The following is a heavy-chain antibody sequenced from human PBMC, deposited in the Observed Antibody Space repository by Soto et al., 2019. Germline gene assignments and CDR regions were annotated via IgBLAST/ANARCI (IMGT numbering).Heavy chain of an antibody. CDR1: GYTFTSYG. D-gene: IGHD2-2*01. CDR3: ARVYCSSTSCSLLYYYFGMDV. Sequence: ASVKVSCKASGYTFTSYGISWVRQAPGQGLEWMGWISAYNGNTNYAQKLQGRVTMTTDTSTSTAYMELRSLRSDDTAVYYCARVYCSSTSCSLLYYYFGMDVWGQGTTVTVSS. CDR2: ISAYNGNT. J-gene: IGHJ6*02. V-gene: IGHV1-18*01.